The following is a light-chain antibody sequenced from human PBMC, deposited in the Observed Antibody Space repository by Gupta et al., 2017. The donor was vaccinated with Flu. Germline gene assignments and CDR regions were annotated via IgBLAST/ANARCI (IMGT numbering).Light chain of an antibody. CDR2: WAS. CDR3: QQYYSTPLT. Sequence: DRVMRESPECFGVWLGERASINCKSSQSVLYSSNNKNYLAWYQQKPGQPPKLLIYWASTRESGVPDRFSGSGSGTDFTLTISSLQAEDVAVYYCQQYYSTPLTFGQGTKLEIK. V-gene: IGKV4-1*01. CDR1: QSVLYSSNNKNY. J-gene: IGKJ2*01.